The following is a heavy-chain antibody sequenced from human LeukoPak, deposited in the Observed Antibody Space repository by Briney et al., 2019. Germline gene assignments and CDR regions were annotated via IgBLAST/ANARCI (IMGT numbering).Heavy chain of an antibody. CDR1: GGSISSSNW. Sequence: SGTLSLTWAVSGGSISSSNWWSWVRQPPGKGLEWIGEIYHSGSTNYNPSLKSRVTISVDKSKNQFSLKLSSVTAADTAVYYCARDKSSLPARQLLLKKAYYYYYMDVWGKGTTVTIPS. D-gene: IGHD6-13*01. J-gene: IGHJ6*03. CDR3: ARDKSSLPARQLLLKKAYYYYYMDV. CDR2: IYHSGST. V-gene: IGHV4-4*02.